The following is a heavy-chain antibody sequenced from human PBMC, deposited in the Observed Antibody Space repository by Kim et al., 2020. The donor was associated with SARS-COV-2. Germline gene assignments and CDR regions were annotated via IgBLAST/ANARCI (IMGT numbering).Heavy chain of an antibody. CDR2: INHSGST. D-gene: IGHD4-17*01. CDR3: ARGHGRADYGGTLPARLDP. CDR1: GGSFSGYY. J-gene: IGHJ5*02. Sequence: SETLSLTCAVYGGSFSGYYWSWIRQPPGKGLEWIGEINHSGSTNYNPSLKSRVTISVDTSKNQFSLKLSSVTAADTAVYYCARGHGRADYGGTLPARLDPWGQGTLVTVSS. V-gene: IGHV4-34*01.